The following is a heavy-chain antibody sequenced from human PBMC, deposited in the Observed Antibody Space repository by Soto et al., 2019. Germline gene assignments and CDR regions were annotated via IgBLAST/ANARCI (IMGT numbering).Heavy chain of an antibody. D-gene: IGHD3-22*01. Sequence: SVKVSCKASGGTFSSYAISWVRQAPGQGLEWMGGIIPIFGTANYAQKLQGRVTITADESTSTAYMELSSLRSEDTAVYYCARTPVSYYYDSSGPNYYFDYWGQGTMVTVSS. V-gene: IGHV1-69*13. CDR2: IIPIFGTA. CDR3: ARTPVSYYYDSSGPNYYFDY. J-gene: IGHJ4*02. CDR1: GGTFSSYA.